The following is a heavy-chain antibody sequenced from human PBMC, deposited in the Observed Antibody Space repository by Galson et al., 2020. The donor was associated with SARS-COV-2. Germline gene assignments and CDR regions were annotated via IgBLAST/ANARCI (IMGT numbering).Heavy chain of an antibody. V-gene: IGHV3-23*03. J-gene: IGHJ4*02. D-gene: IGHD1-1*01. CDR3: AKYDTITTGPRFDY. CDR2: IYSGGST. CDR1: GFTFRSYA. Sequence: GESLKISCAATGFTFRSYAMSWVRQAPGKGLEWVSVIYSGGSTFYGDSVKGRFTISRDNSKNTLYLQMNSLRAEDTAVYYFAKYDTITTGPRFDYWGQGTLVTVSS.